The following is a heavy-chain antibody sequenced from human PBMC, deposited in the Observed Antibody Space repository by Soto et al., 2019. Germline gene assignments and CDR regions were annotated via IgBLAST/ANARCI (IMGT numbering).Heavy chain of an antibody. CDR1: GYTFSTYG. CDR3: VGGGILEANRPYYYYGLDV. V-gene: IGHV1-18*01. CDR2: VSPYNGNT. J-gene: IGHJ6*02. Sequence: VQLVQSGAEVEKPGASVTVSCKVFGYTFSTYGLSWVRQAPGQGLEWMGWVSPYNGNTYYAPGLQGRVTMTTDTSTNTAYMSLRSLRSDDTAIYYCVGGGILEANRPYYYYGLDVWGQGTPVTVSS. D-gene: IGHD1-1*01.